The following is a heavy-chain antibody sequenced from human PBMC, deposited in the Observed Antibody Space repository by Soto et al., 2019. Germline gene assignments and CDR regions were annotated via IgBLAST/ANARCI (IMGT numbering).Heavy chain of an antibody. CDR3: ARHPGYGLYYFDY. CDR1: GGSISSYY. D-gene: IGHD5-18*01. Sequence: PSETLSLTCSVSGGSISSYYWSWIRQPPGKGLEWIGYIYYSGSTNYNPSLKSRVTISVDTSKNQFSLKLSSVTAADTAVYYCARHPGYGLYYFDYWGQGTLVTVSS. V-gene: IGHV4-59*08. CDR2: IYYSGST. J-gene: IGHJ4*02.